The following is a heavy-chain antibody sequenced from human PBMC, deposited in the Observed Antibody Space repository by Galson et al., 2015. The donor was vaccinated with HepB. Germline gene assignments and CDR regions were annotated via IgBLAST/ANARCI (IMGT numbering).Heavy chain of an antibody. Sequence: SVKVSCKASGYTFTSYYMHWVRQAPGQGLEWMGIINPSGGSTSYAQKFQGRVTMTRDTSTSTVYMELSSLRSDDTAVYYCARDIVSRDYYYGMDVWGQGTTVTVSS. J-gene: IGHJ6*02. D-gene: IGHD3-16*02. CDR3: ARDIVSRDYYYGMDV. CDR1: GYTFTSYY. CDR2: INPSGGST. V-gene: IGHV1-46*01.